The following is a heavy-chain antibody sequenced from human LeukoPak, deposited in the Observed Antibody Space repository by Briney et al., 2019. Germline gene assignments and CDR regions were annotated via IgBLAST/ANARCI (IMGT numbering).Heavy chain of an antibody. J-gene: IGHJ5*02. D-gene: IGHD3-3*01. CDR3: ARGVNRITIFVWFDP. V-gene: IGHV1-69*13. CDR1: GGTFSSYA. CDR2: IVPIFGTA. Sequence: SVKVSCKASGGTFSSYAISWVRQAPGQGLEWIGGIVPIFGTAKYAQKFQGRVTITADESTSTAYMELSSLRSEDTAVYYCARGVNRITIFVWFDPWGQGTLVTVSS.